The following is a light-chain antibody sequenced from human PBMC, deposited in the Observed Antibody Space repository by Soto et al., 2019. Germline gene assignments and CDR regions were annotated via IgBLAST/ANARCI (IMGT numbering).Light chain of an antibody. CDR2: ATS. J-gene: IGKJ1*01. V-gene: IGKV1-39*01. CDR3: QQTYTTPRT. CDR1: QTVSTY. Sequence: ETQMTQSPSSLSGSVGDRISITCRASQTVSTYLNWYQQKPGKAPTLLISATSTLQSGVPSRFSGSGSGTEFTLTITSLQPEDFATYYCQQTYTTPRTFGQGTKVDIK.